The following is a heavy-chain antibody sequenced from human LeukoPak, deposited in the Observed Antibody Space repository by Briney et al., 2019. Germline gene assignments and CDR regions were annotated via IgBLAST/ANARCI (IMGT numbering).Heavy chain of an antibody. V-gene: IGHV3-15*01. D-gene: IGHD2-2*01. CDR3: TTASTVYCSSTSCYLFYY. CDR1: GFTFSSYG. Sequence: GGSLRLSCSASGFTFSSYGMSWVRQAPGKGLEWVGRIKSKTDGGTTDYAAPVKGRFTISRDDSKNTLYLQMISLKTEDTAVYYCTTASTVYCSSTSCYLFYYWGQGPLVTVSS. CDR2: IKSKTDGGTT. J-gene: IGHJ4*02.